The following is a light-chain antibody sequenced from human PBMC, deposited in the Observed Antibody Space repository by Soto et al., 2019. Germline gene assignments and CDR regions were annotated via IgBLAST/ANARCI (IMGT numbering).Light chain of an antibody. CDR3: QQYGSSPPIT. Sequence: EIVLTQSPATLSLSPGERATLSCGASQSVSSGHLAWYQQKPGLAPRLLIYDASIRATGIPDRFSGSGSGTDFTLTISRLEPEDFAVYYCQQYGSSPPITFGQGTRLEIK. J-gene: IGKJ5*01. V-gene: IGKV3D-20*01. CDR1: QSVSSGH. CDR2: DAS.